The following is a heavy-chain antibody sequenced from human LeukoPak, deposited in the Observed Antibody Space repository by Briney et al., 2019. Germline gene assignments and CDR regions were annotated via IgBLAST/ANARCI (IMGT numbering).Heavy chain of an antibody. CDR3: AKNLAAVPAALSLGAFDI. V-gene: IGHV4-39*01. J-gene: IGHJ3*02. Sequence: SETLSLTCTVSGGSISSSSYYWGWIRQPPGKGLEWIGSIYYSGSTYYNPSLKSRVTISVDTSKNQFSLKLSSVTAADTAVYYCAKNLAAVPAALSLGAFDIWGQGTMVTVSS. CDR1: GGSISSSSYY. CDR2: IYYSGST. D-gene: IGHD2-2*01.